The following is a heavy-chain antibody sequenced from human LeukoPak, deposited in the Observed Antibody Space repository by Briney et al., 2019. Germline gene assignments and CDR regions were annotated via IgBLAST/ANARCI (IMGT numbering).Heavy chain of an antibody. J-gene: IGHJ4*02. Sequence: GGSLRLSCAASGFTFSSYAMSWVRQAPGKGLERVSAISGSGGSTYYADSVKGRFTISRDNSKNTLYLQMNSLRAEDTAVYYCASIPKAAAGTLYFDYWGQGTLVTVSS. CDR3: ASIPKAAAGTLYFDY. CDR2: ISGSGGST. D-gene: IGHD6-13*01. CDR1: GFTFSSYA. V-gene: IGHV3-23*01.